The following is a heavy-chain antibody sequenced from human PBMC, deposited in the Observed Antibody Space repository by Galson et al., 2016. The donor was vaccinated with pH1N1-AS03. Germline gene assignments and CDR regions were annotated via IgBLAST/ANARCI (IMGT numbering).Heavy chain of an antibody. CDR1: GHNFTNYA. Sequence: SVKVSCKASGHNFTNYAIHWVRQAPGQRLEWMGWINVGSGNTKYSQKFQGRVTMTRDTSARTAYMELSSLTSDDTSVYCFARGFLGAVIDYWGQGSLVTVSS. CDR2: INVGSGNT. V-gene: IGHV1-3*01. D-gene: IGHD3-16*01. CDR3: ARGFLGAVIDY. J-gene: IGHJ4*02.